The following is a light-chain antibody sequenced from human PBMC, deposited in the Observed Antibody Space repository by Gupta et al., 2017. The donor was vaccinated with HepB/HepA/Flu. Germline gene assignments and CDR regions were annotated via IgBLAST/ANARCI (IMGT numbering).Light chain of an antibody. CDR3: QRYMT. Sequence: DIQMTQSPSTLSASVGDRVTITCRASQSISSWLAWYQQKPGKAPKLLIYKASSLESGVPSRFSGSGSGTEFTLTISSLQPDDFATYYCQRYMTFGQGTKVEIK. J-gene: IGKJ1*01. CDR1: QSISSW. V-gene: IGKV1-5*03. CDR2: KAS.